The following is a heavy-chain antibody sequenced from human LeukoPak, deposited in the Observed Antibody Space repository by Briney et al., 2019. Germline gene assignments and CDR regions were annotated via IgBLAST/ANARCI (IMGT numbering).Heavy chain of an antibody. CDR1: GFTFSSYS. D-gene: IGHD2-21*02. CDR2: ISGKSHVI. CDR3: ARDLCGGDCSQLGGFDY. Sequence: PGGSLRLSCAASGFTFSSYSMNWVRQAPGKAPEWVSYISGKSHVIYYADSVKGRFTISRDNAKNSLYLQLNSLRAEDTAVYYCARDLCGGDCSQLGGFDYWGQGTLVTVSS. V-gene: IGHV3-48*01. J-gene: IGHJ4*02.